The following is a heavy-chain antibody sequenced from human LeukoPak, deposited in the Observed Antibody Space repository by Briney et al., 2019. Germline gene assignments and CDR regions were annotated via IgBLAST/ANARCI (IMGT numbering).Heavy chain of an antibody. Sequence: GASVTVSCKASGYTFTSYGISWVRQAPGQGLEWMGWISAYNGNTNYAQKLQGRVTMTTDTSTSTAYMELRSLRSDDTAVYYCARHLLGRYQLLLDYWGQGTLVTVSS. J-gene: IGHJ4*02. CDR2: ISAYNGNT. V-gene: IGHV1-18*04. CDR3: ARHLLGRYQLLLDY. CDR1: GYTFTSYG. D-gene: IGHD2-2*01.